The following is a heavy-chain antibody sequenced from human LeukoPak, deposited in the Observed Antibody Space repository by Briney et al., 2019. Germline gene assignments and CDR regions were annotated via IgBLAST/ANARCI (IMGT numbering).Heavy chain of an antibody. V-gene: IGHV3-11*06. CDR2: ISSSSSYT. J-gene: IGHJ4*02. CDR1: GFTFSDYY. D-gene: IGHD1-26*01. Sequence: PRGSLRLSCAASGFTFSDYYMSWIRQAPGKGLEWVSYISSSSSYTNYADSVKGRFTISRDNAKNSLYLQMNSLRAEDTAVYYCAREEEGATHPDYWGQGTLVTVSS. CDR3: AREEEGATHPDY.